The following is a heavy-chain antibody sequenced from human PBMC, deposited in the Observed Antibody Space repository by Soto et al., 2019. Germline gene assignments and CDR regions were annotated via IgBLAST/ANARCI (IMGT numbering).Heavy chain of an antibody. Sequence: GGSLGLSCATSGFTFSRYAMSWVRQAPGKGLEWVSVIGAGGATTYYADSVKGRFTISRDNSQNTLFLQMNGLRAEDTAVYYWAKSAGKCSVSSGYFRYFDYWGQGTQVTVSS. D-gene: IGHD3-22*01. CDR1: GFTFSRYA. V-gene: IGHV3-23*01. J-gene: IGHJ4*02. CDR2: IGAGGATT. CDR3: AKSAGKCSVSSGYFRYFDY.